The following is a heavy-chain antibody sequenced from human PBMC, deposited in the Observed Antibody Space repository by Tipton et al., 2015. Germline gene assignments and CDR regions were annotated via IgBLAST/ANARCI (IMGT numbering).Heavy chain of an antibody. Sequence: TLSLTCTVSGYSITNGLYWGWIRQPPGKGLEWIGNIYHDGGTYYNPSLKSRVTLSVDTSKNHFSLKMNSVTAADTAVYYCARARGRHGGLFDSWGQGILVTVSS. CDR2: IYHDGGT. V-gene: IGHV4-38-2*02. J-gene: IGHJ4*02. CDR1: GYSITNGLY. CDR3: ARARGRHGGLFDS. D-gene: IGHD4-23*01.